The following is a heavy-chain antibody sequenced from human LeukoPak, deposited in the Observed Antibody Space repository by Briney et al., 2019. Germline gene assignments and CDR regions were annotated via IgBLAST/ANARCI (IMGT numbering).Heavy chain of an antibody. CDR2: ISYDGSNK. J-gene: IGHJ5*02. D-gene: IGHD2-21*01. CDR1: GFTFSSYA. Sequence: GGSLRLSCAASGFTFSSYAMHWVRQAPGKGLEWVAVISYDGSNKYYADSVKGSFTVSRDNSKNTLYLQMNSLRAEDTAVYYCASDQHTSWGQGTLVTVSS. V-gene: IGHV3-30*04. CDR3: ASDQHTS.